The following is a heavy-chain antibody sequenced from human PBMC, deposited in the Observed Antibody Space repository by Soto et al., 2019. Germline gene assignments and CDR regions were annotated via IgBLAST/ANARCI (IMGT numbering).Heavy chain of an antibody. D-gene: IGHD4-17*01. CDR1: GYTLTELS. CDR3: ATGDYGDYVCAFDI. CDR2: FDPEDGET. J-gene: IGHJ3*02. V-gene: IGHV1-24*01. Sequence: ASVKVSCKVSGYTLTELSMHWVRQAPGKGQEWMGGFDPEDGETIYAQKFQGRVTKTEDTSTDTAYMEPSSLRSEDTVVYYCATGDYGDYVCAFDIWGQGTMVTVSS.